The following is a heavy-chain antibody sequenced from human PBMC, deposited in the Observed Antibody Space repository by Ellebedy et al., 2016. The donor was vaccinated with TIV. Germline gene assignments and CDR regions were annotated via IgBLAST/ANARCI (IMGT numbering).Heavy chain of an antibody. CDR1: GFSFRSYW. D-gene: IGHD4-17*01. Sequence: PGGSLRLSCIAAGFSFRSYWMARVRQAPGKGLEWVANIYQDGSESFYEDSVTGRFTISRDKAKNSLYLQMNSLRADDTAVYYCARRGSYGDYTVQVNSWLDRWGQGTLVTVSS. V-gene: IGHV3-7*01. CDR3: ARRGSYGDYTVQVNSWLDR. J-gene: IGHJ5*02. CDR2: IYQDGSES.